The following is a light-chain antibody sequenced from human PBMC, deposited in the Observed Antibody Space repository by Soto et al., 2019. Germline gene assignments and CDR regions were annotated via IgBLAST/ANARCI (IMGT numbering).Light chain of an antibody. CDR1: QSVSSSY. Sequence: EIVLTQSPGTLSLSPGERATLSCRASQSVSSSYLAWYQQKPGQAPRLLIYGASSRATSIPERFSGSGSGTDVTVMISRVEREDFAVYYCQRYGSLPCTLGLGTKVDSK. V-gene: IGKV3-20*01. J-gene: IGKJ1*01. CDR3: QRYGSLPCT. CDR2: GAS.